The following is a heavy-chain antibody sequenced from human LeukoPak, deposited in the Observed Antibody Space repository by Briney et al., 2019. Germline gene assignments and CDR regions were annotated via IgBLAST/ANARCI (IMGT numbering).Heavy chain of an antibody. V-gene: IGHV3-21*06. CDR1: GFTFSSYS. D-gene: IGHD3-3*01. Sequence: GGSLRLSCGVSGFTFSSYSMNWVRQAPGKGPEWVSAISSSSRHIYSSDSMKGRFTISRDNAKNLLYLQMNSLRAEDTAIYYCARGEYYDFWSGYLDVWGKGTTVTVSS. CDR2: ISSSSRHI. CDR3: ARGEYYDFWSGYLDV. J-gene: IGHJ6*04.